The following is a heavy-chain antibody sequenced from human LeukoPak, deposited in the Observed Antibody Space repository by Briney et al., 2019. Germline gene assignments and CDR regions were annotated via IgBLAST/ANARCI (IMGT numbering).Heavy chain of an antibody. CDR2: IYHSGST. CDR1: GYSISSGYY. D-gene: IGHD2-2*01. V-gene: IGHV4-38-2*02. CDR3: ARDPLYCSSTSCYLPFDY. J-gene: IGHJ4*02. Sequence: PSETLSLTCTVSGYSISSGYYWGWIRQPPGKGLEWIGSIYHSGSTYYNPSLKSRVTISVDTSKNQFSLKLSFVTAADTAVYYCARDPLYCSSTSCYLPFDYWGQGTLVTVSS.